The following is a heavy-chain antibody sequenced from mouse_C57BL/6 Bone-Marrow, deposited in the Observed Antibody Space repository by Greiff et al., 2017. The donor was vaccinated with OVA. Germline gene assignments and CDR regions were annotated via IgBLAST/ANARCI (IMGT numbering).Heavy chain of an antibody. CDR3: TFITTVVAPYAMDD. D-gene: IGHD1-1*01. Sequence: VQLQQSGAELVRPGASVKLSCTASGFNIKDDYMHWVKQRPEQGLEWIGCIDPENGDTEYASKFQGKATITADPSSNTAYLQLSSLTSEDTAVYYCTFITTVVAPYAMDDWGKGTSVTVSS. CDR2: IDPENGDT. J-gene: IGHJ4*01. CDR1: GFNIKDDY. V-gene: IGHV14-4*01.